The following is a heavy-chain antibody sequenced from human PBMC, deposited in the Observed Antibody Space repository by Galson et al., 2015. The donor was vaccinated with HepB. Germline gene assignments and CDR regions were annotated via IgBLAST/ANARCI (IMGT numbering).Heavy chain of an antibody. CDR3: AHSVADYGDYLNFDN. CDR2: IYWDGDK. Sequence: PALVKPTQTLTLTCTFSGFSLSTSGVGVGWIRQPPGKALEWLALIYWDGDKRYSPSLKSRLTITKDTSKNQVVLRMTNIDPLDTATYYCAHSVADYGDYLNFDNWGQGTLVTVSS. CDR1: GFSLSTSGVG. D-gene: IGHD4-17*01. V-gene: IGHV2-5*02. J-gene: IGHJ4*02.